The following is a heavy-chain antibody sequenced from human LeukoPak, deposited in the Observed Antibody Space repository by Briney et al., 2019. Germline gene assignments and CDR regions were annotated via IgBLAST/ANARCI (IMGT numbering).Heavy chain of an antibody. CDR2: INWNGGST. CDR1: GFTFDDYG. J-gene: IGHJ4*02. CDR3: ARVRYSDSSVLTRKRSYYFDY. D-gene: IGHD3-22*01. Sequence: GGSLRLSCAASGFTFDDYGMNWVRQAPGKGLEWVSGINWNGGSTGYADSVKGRFTISRDNAKNSLYLQMNSLRAEDTALYYCARVRYSDSSVLTRKRSYYFDYWGQGTLVTVSS. V-gene: IGHV3-20*04.